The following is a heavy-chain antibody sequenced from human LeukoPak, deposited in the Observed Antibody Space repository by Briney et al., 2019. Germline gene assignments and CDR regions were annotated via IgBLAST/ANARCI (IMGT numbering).Heavy chain of an antibody. J-gene: IGHJ3*02. CDR1: GFSFSSYA. CDR2: ISYDGAKK. Sequence: GGSLRLSCAASGFSFSSYAIQWVRQAPGKGLEWVAGISYDGAKKYYADAVKGRFTISRDNSKNTLYLQMNSLRAEDTAVYYCAKGLRGTFDAFDIWGQGTMVTVSS. V-gene: IGHV3-30-3*01. CDR3: AKGLRGTFDAFDI. D-gene: IGHD5/OR15-5a*01.